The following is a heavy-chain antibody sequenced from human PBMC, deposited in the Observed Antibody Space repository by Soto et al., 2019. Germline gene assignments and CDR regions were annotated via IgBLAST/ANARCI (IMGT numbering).Heavy chain of an antibody. D-gene: IGHD3-3*01. CDR2: INSDGSST. CDR3: AREGSRITIFGVVIEYGMDV. Sequence: EVQLVESGGGLVQPGGSLRLSCAASGFTFRSYWMHWVRQAPGKGLVWVSRINSDGSSTSYADSVKGRFTISRDNAKSTVYLQMNSLRAEDTAVYYCAREGSRITIFGVVIEYGMDVWGQGTTVTVSS. V-gene: IGHV3-74*01. CDR1: GFTFRSYW. J-gene: IGHJ6*02.